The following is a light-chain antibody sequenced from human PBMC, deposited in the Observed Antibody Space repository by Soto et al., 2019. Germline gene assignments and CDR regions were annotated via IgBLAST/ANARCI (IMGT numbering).Light chain of an antibody. CDR2: GAF. CDR3: QQYNMRPNT. J-gene: IGKJ2*01. CDR1: KSVSSK. Sequence: EIVMTQSPATLSVSPGERVTLSCRASKSVSSKLAWFQQKPGQAPRLLIYGAFTRATGIPTRFIGSGSETEFTLTISSLQSEDFAVYYCQQYNMRPNTFGQGTKLEIK. V-gene: IGKV3-15*01.